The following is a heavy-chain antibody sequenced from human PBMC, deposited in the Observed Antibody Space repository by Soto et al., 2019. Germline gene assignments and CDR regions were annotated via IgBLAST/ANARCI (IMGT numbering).Heavy chain of an antibody. CDR3: ARDLSAYYHFWSGSYPHGMDV. CDR2: INSDGSST. Sequence: GGSLRLSCAASGFTFSSYWMHWVRQAPGKGLVWVSRINSDGSSTSYADSVKGRFTISRDNAKNTLYLQMNSLRAEDTAVYYCARDLSAYYHFWSGSYPHGMDVWGQGTTVTAP. V-gene: IGHV3-74*01. CDR1: GFTFSSYW. D-gene: IGHD3-3*01. J-gene: IGHJ6*02.